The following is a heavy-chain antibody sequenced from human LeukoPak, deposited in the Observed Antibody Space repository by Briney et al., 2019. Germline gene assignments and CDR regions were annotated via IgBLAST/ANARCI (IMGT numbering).Heavy chain of an antibody. D-gene: IGHD5-18*01. CDR3: ARAPLLSSDTRYYHGMDV. J-gene: IGHJ6*02. CDR2: IKQDGSEK. V-gene: IGHV3-7*01. Sequence: GGSLRLSCAASGFTFSSFWMTWARQAPGKGLEWVANIKQDGSEKYYVESVKGRFTISRDNAKNSLYVQMNSLRAEDTAVYYCARAPLLSSDTRYYHGMDVWGQGTTVTVSS. CDR1: GFTFSSFW.